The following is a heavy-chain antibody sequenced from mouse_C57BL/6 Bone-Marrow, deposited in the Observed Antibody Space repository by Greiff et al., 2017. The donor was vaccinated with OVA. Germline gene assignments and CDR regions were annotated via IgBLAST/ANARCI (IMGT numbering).Heavy chain of an antibody. CDR1: GFNIKDDY. CDR2: IDPANGDT. J-gene: IGHJ4*01. V-gene: IGHV14-4*01. Sequence: VQLQQSGAELVRPGASVKLSCTASGFNIKDDYMHWVKQRPEQGLEWIGWIDPANGDTKYASKFQGKATITADTSSNTAYLQLSSLTSEDTAVYYCTIGTDYTYAMEYWGQGTSVTVSS. D-gene: IGHD2-14*01. CDR3: TIGTDYTYAMEY.